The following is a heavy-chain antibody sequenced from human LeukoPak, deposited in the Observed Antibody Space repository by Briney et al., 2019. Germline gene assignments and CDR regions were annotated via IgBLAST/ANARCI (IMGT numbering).Heavy chain of an antibody. D-gene: IGHD3-3*01. J-gene: IGHJ5*02. CDR2: IIPIFGTA. Sequence: SVKVSCKASGGTFSSYAISWVRQAPGQGLEWMGGIIPIFGTANYAQKFQGRVTITTDESTSTAYMELSSLRSEDTAVYYCARVNDFWSGYYHNWFDPWGKGTLVTVSS. V-gene: IGHV1-69*05. CDR3: ARVNDFWSGYYHNWFDP. CDR1: GGTFSSYA.